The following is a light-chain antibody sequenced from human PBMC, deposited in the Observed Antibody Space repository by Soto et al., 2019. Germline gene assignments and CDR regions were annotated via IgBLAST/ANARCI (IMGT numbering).Light chain of an antibody. CDR2: EDS. CDR3: CSYAGSSTYV. V-gene: IGLV2-23*01. Sequence: QSALTQPASVSVSPGQSITISCTGTSSDFGSYNLVSWYQQHPGKAPKLMIYEDSKQPSGVSNRFSGSKSGNTASLTISGLQAEDDADYYCCSYAGSSTYVFGTGTKVTVL. CDR1: SSDFGSYNL. J-gene: IGLJ1*01.